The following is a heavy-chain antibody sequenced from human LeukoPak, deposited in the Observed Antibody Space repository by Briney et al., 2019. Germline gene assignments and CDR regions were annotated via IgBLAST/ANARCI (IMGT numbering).Heavy chain of an antibody. V-gene: IGHV3-74*01. CDR1: GFTFSDYY. D-gene: IGHD4-11*01. CDR2: INTDGSST. CDR3: ARDYSNYDFDY. J-gene: IGHJ4*02. Sequence: GGSLRLSCAASGFTFSDYYMYWIRQAPGKGLVWVSRINTDGSSTSYADSVKGRFTISRDNAKNTLYLQMNSLRAEDTAVYYCARDYSNYDFDYWGQGTLVTVSS.